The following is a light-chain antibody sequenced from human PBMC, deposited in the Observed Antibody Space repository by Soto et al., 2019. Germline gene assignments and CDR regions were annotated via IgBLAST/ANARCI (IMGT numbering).Light chain of an antibody. CDR2: KAT. Sequence: DIQMTQSPSTLSASVGDRVTITCRASQSISSWLAWYQQKPGKVPKLLIYKATSAESGVPSRFSGGGSETEFTLTISSLQPDDLATYYCLQYNSYPLTFGQGTKVEIE. V-gene: IGKV1-5*03. J-gene: IGKJ1*01. CDR1: QSISSW. CDR3: LQYNSYPLT.